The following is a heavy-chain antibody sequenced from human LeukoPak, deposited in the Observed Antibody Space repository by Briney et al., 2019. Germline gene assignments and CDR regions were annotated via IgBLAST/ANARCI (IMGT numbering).Heavy chain of an antibody. CDR1: GYTSTSYA. CDR3: ARVQYYYDSSGYYD. J-gene: IGHJ4*02. D-gene: IGHD3-22*01. Sequence: GASVKVSCKASGYTSTSYAMNWVRQAPGQGLEWMGWINTNTGNPTYAQGFTGRFVFSLDTSVSTAYLQISSLKAEDTAVYYCARVQYYYDSSGYYDWGQGTLVTVSS. V-gene: IGHV7-4-1*02. CDR2: INTNTGNP.